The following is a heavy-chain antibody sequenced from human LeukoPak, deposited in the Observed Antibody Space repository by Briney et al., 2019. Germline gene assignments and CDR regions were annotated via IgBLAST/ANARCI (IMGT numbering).Heavy chain of an antibody. CDR2: ISSSSSII. Sequence: GGSLRLSCAASGFTFSSYSMNWVRQAPRKGLEWLSYISSSSSIIYYADSVKGRFTISRDNAKNSLYLHMSSLRAEDTAVYYCARDLWKLDYWGRGTLVTVSS. J-gene: IGHJ4*02. CDR3: ARDLWKLDY. CDR1: GFTFSSYS. D-gene: IGHD3-3*01. V-gene: IGHV3-48*01.